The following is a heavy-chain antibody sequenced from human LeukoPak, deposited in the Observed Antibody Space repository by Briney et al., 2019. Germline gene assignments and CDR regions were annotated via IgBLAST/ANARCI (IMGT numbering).Heavy chain of an antibody. CDR2: IKQDGSEK. CDR3: ARRYFDY. Sequence: GGSLRLSCAASGFTVSSNYMSWVRQAPGKGLEWVANIKQDGSEKYYAGSVKGRFIISRDNAKNALYLQMSSLRAEDTAIYYCARRYFDYWGQGTLVTVSS. CDR1: GFTVSSNY. V-gene: IGHV3-7*03. J-gene: IGHJ4*02.